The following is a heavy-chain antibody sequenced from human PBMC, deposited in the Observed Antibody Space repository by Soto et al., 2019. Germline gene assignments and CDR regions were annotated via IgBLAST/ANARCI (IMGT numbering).Heavy chain of an antibody. CDR2: ISYDGSNK. CDR3: AKGRFGAVAGVTTT. Sequence: QVQLVESGGGVVQPGRSLRLSCAASGFTFSSYGMHWVRQAPGKGLEWVAVISYDGSNKYYADSVKGRFTISRDNSKNTLYLQMNSLRAEDSAVYYCAKGRFGAVAGVTTTWGQGTLVTVSS. CDR1: GFTFSSYG. V-gene: IGHV3-30*18. D-gene: IGHD6-19*01. J-gene: IGHJ5*02.